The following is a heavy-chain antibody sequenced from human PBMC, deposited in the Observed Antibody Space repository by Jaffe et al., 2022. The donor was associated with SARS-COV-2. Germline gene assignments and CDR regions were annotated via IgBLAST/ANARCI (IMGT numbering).Heavy chain of an antibody. CDR2: IYPGDSDT. Sequence: EVQLVQSGAEVKKPGESLKISCKGSGYSFTSYWIGWVRQMPGKGLEWMGIIYPGDSDTRYSPSFQGQVTISADKSISTAYLQWSSLKASDTAMYYCARRIVPSEGYCSGGSCYSGLDYWGQGTLVTVSS. J-gene: IGHJ4*02. CDR1: GYSFTSYW. D-gene: IGHD2-15*01. CDR3: ARRIVPSEGYCSGGSCYSGLDY. V-gene: IGHV5-51*01.